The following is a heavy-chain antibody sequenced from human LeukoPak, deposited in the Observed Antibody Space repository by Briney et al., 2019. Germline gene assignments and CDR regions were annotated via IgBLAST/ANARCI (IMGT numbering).Heavy chain of an antibody. CDR2: INHSGST. CDR3: ARGLRYYDILTGYYTYYFDY. Sequence: SETLSLTCAVYGGSFSGYYWSWIRQPPGKGLEWIGEINHSGSTNYNPSLKSRVTISVDTSKNQFSLKLSSVTAANTAVYYCARGLRYYDILTGYYTYYFDYWGQGTLVTVSS. J-gene: IGHJ4*02. CDR1: GGSFSGYY. D-gene: IGHD3-9*01. V-gene: IGHV4-34*01.